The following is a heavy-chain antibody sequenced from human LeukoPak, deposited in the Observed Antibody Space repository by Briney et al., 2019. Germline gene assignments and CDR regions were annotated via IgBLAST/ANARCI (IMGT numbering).Heavy chain of an antibody. V-gene: IGHV4-39*01. CDR2: IYYTGST. J-gene: IGHJ5*02. D-gene: IGHD3-22*01. CDR1: GDSITSSTYY. Sequence: SETLSLTCTVSGDSITSSTYYWGWIRQPPGKGLGWIGSIYYTGSTYYNPSLNSRVTISVDTSKNQFSLKLRSVTAADTAVYYCARLYYYDAGGYPNPWGQGTLVTVSS. CDR3: ARLYYYDAGGYPNP.